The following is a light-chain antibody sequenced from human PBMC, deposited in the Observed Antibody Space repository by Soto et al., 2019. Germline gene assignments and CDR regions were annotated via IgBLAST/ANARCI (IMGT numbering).Light chain of an antibody. V-gene: IGKV1-27*01. CDR1: QGISNY. CDR3: QKYANWPKK. J-gene: IGKJ1*01. Sequence: DIQMTHSPSSLSASVLYIVTITFRASQGISNYLASYQQKPGKVPKLLIYAASTLQSGVPSRFSGSGSGTGFTLTISSLQSADIAVYFCQKYANWPKKFGQGTKVDIK. CDR2: AAS.